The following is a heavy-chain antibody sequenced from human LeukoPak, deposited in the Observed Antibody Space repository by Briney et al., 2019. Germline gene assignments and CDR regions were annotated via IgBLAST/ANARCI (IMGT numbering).Heavy chain of an antibody. D-gene: IGHD6-13*01. V-gene: IGHV1-46*01. CDR2: INPSGGST. Sequence: ASVKVSCKASGYTFTSYYMHWVRQAPGQGLEWMGIINPSGGSTSYAQKFQGRVTMTRDTSTSTVYMELSSLRSEDTAVYYCAKKLGVAAGTKTVYPCNFDYWGQGTLVTVSS. CDR3: AKKLGVAAGTKTVYPCNFDY. J-gene: IGHJ4*02. CDR1: GYTFTSYY.